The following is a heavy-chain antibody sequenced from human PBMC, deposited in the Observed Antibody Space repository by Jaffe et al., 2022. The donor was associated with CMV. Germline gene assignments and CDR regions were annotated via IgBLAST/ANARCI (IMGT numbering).Heavy chain of an antibody. CDR2: INPNSGGT. Sequence: QVQLVQSGAEVKKPGASVKVSCKASGYTFTGYYMHWVRQAPGQGLEWMGWINPNSGGTNYAQKFQGRVTMTRDTSISTAYMELSRLRSDDTAVYYCATFFARSRIVGASVSYWGQGTLVTVSS. V-gene: IGHV1-2*02. D-gene: IGHD1-26*01. J-gene: IGHJ4*02. CDR3: ATFFARSRIVGASVSY. CDR1: GYTFTGYY.